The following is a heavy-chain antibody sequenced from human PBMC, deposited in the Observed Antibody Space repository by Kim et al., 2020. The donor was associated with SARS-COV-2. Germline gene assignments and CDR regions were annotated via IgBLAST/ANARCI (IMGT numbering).Heavy chain of an antibody. J-gene: IGHJ3*02. CDR1: GGTFSSYA. D-gene: IGHD3-9*01. CDR2: IIPIFGTA. Sequence: SVKVSCKASGGTFSSYAISWVRQAPGQGLEWMGGIIPIFGTANYAQKFQGRVTITADESTSTAYMELSSLRSEDTAVYYCARERNILTRDDAFDIWGQGTMVTVSS. CDR3: ARERNILTRDDAFDI. V-gene: IGHV1-69*13.